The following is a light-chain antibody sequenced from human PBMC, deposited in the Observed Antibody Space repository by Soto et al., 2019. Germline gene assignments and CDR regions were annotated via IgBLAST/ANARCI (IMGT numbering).Light chain of an antibody. Sequence: QSALTQPASVSGSPGQSITISCTRTSSDVGGYNYVSRYQQHPGKAPKLMIYDVSNRPSGVSNRFSGSKSGNTASLTISGLQAEDEADYYCSSYTSSSTLPGVFGTGTKVTVL. CDR2: DVS. CDR1: SSDVGGYNY. J-gene: IGLJ1*01. CDR3: SSYTSSSTLPGV. V-gene: IGLV2-14*01.